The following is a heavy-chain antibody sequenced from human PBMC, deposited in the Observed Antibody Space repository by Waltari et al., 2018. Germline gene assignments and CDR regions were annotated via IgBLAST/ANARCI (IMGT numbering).Heavy chain of an antibody. CDR1: GFTFDDYA. J-gene: IGHJ6*02. Sequence: EVQLVGSGGVVVQPGGSLRLSCAASGFTFDDYAMHWVRQAPVKGLEWVSLISWDGGSTYYADSVKGRFTISRDNSKNSLYLQMNSLRAEDTALYYCAKDSYCSSTSCYHYYYYGMDDWGQGTTVTVSS. D-gene: IGHD2-2*01. CDR3: AKDSYCSSTSCYHYYYYGMDD. V-gene: IGHV3-43D*04. CDR2: ISWDGGST.